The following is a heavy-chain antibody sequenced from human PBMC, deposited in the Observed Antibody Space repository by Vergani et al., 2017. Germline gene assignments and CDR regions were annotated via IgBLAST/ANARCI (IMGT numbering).Heavy chain of an antibody. V-gene: IGHV1-3*04. CDR3: ARDLSLIHSTNYYYGMDV. Sequence: QVQLVQSGAEVKKPGASVKVSCKASGYTFTSYAMHWVRQAPGQRLEWMGWINTGNGNTKYSQKFQGRVTITRDTSASTAYMELSSLRSEDTAVYYCARDLSLIHSTNYYYGMDVWGQGTTVTVSS. D-gene: IGHD2/OR15-2a*01. CDR1: GYTFTSYA. CDR2: INTGNGNT. J-gene: IGHJ6*02.